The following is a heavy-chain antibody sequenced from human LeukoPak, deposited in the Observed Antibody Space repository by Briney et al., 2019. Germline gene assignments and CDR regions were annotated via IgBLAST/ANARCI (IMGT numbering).Heavy chain of an antibody. J-gene: IGHJ3*02. Sequence: PGGSLRLSCAASGFTFDDYGMSWVRQAPGKGLEWVSGINWNGGSTGYADSVKGRFTISRDNAKNSLYLQMNSLRAEDMALYYCARDYYYDSSSSQRAFDIWGQGTMVTVSS. CDR3: ARDYYYDSSSSQRAFDI. CDR1: GFTFDDYG. D-gene: IGHD3-22*01. V-gene: IGHV3-20*04. CDR2: INWNGGST.